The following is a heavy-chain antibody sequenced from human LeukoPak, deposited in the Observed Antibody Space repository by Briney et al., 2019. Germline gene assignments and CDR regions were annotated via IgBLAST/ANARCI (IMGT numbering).Heavy chain of an antibody. Sequence: SETLSLTCAVYGGSFSGYYWSWIRQPPGKGLEWIGEISHSGGTDYNPSLKSRVTISVDTSRNQFSLKLSSVTAADTAVYYCARSIVGATTLGNWGQGTLVTVSS. V-gene: IGHV4-34*01. CDR2: ISHSGGT. J-gene: IGHJ4*02. D-gene: IGHD1-26*01. CDR3: ARSIVGATTLGN. CDR1: GGSFSGYY.